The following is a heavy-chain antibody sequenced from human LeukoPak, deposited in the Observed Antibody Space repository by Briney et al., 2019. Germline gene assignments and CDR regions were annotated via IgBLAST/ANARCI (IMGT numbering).Heavy chain of an antibody. CDR2: IVVGSGNT. CDR3: ARSAPGYCSSTSCYGIYYMDV. J-gene: IGHJ6*03. V-gene: IGHV1-58*02. CDR1: GFTFTSSA. Sequence: SVKVSCKASGFTFTSSAMQWVRQARGQRLEWIGWIVVGSGNTNYAQKFQERVTITRDMSTSTAYMELRSLRSDDTAVYYCARSAPGYCSSTSCYGIYYMDVWGKGTTVTVSS. D-gene: IGHD2-2*01.